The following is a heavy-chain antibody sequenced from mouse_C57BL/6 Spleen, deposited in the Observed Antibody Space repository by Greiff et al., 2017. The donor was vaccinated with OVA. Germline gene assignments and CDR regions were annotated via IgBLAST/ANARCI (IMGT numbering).Heavy chain of an antibody. CDR2: INPSNGGT. CDR1: GYTFTSYW. J-gene: IGHJ2*01. D-gene: IGHD2-3*01. V-gene: IGHV1-53*01. CDR3: ARKGIYDGYYGY. Sequence: QVQLKQPGTELVKPGASVKLSCKASGYTFTSYWMHWVKQRPGQGLEWIGNINPSNGGTNYTEKFKSKATLTVDKSSSTAYMQLSSLTSEDSAVYYCARKGIYDGYYGYWGQGTTLTVSS.